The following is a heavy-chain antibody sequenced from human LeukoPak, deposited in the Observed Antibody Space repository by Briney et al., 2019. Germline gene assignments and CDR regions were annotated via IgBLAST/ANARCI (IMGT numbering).Heavy chain of an antibody. D-gene: IGHD5-12*01. Sequence: GRSLRLSCAASGFTFDDYAMHWVRHAPGKGLEWVSGISWNSGRIDYVDSVMGRFTISRDNAKNSLYLQMNTLRAKDTAWYYCAKDIVGYSAYEFDYWGQGTLVTVSS. V-gene: IGHV3-9*01. J-gene: IGHJ4*02. CDR3: AKDIVGYSAYEFDY. CDR1: GFTFDDYA. CDR2: ISWNSGRI.